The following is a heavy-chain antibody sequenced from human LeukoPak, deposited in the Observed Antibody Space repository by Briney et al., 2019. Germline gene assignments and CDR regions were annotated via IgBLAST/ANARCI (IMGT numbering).Heavy chain of an antibody. CDR1: GYTFTDYY. J-gene: IGHJ4*02. D-gene: IGHD2-15*01. CDR3: AREGGGITLDY. CDR2: INPNSGGA. V-gene: IGHV1-2*02. Sequence: ASVKVSCKASGYTFTDYYIHWVRQAPGQGLEWMGWINPNSGGANYAQKFQGRVTMTRDTSISTAYMELSRLRSDDTAVYYCAREGGGITLDYWGQGTLVTVSS.